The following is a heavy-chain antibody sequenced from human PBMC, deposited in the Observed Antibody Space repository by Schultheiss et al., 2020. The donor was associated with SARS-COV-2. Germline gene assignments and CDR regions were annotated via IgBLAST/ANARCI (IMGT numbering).Heavy chain of an antibody. V-gene: IGHV3-21*01. CDR1: GFTFSSYS. Sequence: GGSLRLSCAASGFTFSSYSMNWVRQAPGKGLEWVSSISSSSSYIYYADSVKGRFTISRDNSKNTLYLQMNSLRAEDTAVYYCARGGAPGTFDYWGQGTLVTVSS. D-gene: IGHD6-13*01. J-gene: IGHJ4*02. CDR2: ISSSSSYI. CDR3: ARGGAPGTFDY.